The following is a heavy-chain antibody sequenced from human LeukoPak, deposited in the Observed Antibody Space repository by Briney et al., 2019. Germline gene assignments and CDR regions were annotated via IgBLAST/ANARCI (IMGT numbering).Heavy chain of an antibody. CDR1: HYFISSGYY. J-gene: IGHJ5*02. Sequence: PSETLSLTCSVSHYFISSGYYWGWIRQPPGKGLEWIGSIYHSGNTYSNPSLKSRVTISVDTSKNQCSLKLTSMTAADTAVYYCARAGPYGSGTPLVLRWFDPWGQGTLVTVSS. D-gene: IGHD3-10*01. CDR3: ARAGPYGSGTPLVLRWFDP. V-gene: IGHV4-38-2*02. CDR2: IYHSGNT.